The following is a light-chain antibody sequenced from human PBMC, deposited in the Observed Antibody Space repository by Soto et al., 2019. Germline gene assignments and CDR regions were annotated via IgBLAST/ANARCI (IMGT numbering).Light chain of an antibody. CDR1: SSDVGSYNL. J-gene: IGLJ1*01. Sequence: QSVLTQPASVSVSPGQSITISCTGTSSDVGSYNLVSWYQQHPGKAPKLMIYQGSKRPSGVSNRFSGSKSGNTAALTISGIQAEDEADYYCCSYAGISTAVFGTGTKATVL. CDR2: QGS. CDR3: CSYAGISTAV. V-gene: IGLV2-23*01.